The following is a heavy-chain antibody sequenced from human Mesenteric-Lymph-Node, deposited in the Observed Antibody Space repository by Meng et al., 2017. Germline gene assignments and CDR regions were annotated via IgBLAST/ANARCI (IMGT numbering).Heavy chain of an antibody. CDR3: ARGSGYSFGEVDY. Sequence: ASVKVSCKASGYTFTSYPISWVRQAPGQGLEWMGRINPNSGGTNYAQKFQGRVTMTRDTSISTAYMELSRLRSDDTAVYYCARGSGYSFGEVDYWGQGTLVTVSS. J-gene: IGHJ4*02. CDR2: INPNSGGT. CDR1: GYTFTSYP. D-gene: IGHD5-18*01. V-gene: IGHV1-2*06.